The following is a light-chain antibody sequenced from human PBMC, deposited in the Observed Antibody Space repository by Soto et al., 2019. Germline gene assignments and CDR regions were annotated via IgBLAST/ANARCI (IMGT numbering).Light chain of an antibody. CDR2: GNS. CDR3: QSHDNSLSGWV. Sequence: QSVLTQPPSVSGAPGQRVTISCTGSSSNIGARYDVHWYQQLPGTAPKLLIYGNSNRPSGVPDRFSGSKSGTSASLAITGLQAEDETDYYCQSHDNSLSGWVFGGGTKVTVL. CDR1: SSNIGARYD. J-gene: IGLJ3*02. V-gene: IGLV1-40*01.